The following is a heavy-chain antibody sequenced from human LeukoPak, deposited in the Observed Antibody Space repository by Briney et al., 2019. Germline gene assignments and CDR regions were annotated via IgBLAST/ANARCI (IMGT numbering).Heavy chain of an antibody. J-gene: IGHJ4*02. Sequence: GESLRLSCAASGFTFSTYSMNWLRRAPGKGLEWVSSISPDSNYKYYVDSVKGRFTISRDNAKSSLYLQMNSLRAEDTAVYYCAKDWGDEYSSSEASYWGQGTLVTVSS. CDR3: AKDWGDEYSSSEASY. CDR1: GFTFSTYS. D-gene: IGHD6-6*01. V-gene: IGHV3-21*01. CDR2: ISPDSNYK.